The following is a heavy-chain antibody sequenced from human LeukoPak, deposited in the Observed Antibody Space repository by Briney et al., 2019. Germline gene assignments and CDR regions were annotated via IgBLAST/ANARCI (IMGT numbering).Heavy chain of an antibody. CDR2: INPNSGGT. V-gene: IGHV1-2*02. CDR1: GYTFTGYY. Sequence: ASVKVSCKASGYTFTGYYMHWVRQAPGQGLEWMGWINPNSGGTNYAQKFQGRVTMTRDTSISTAYMELRSLRSDDTAVYYCARGAHLLRYFDWLLYDGSSMGAFDPWGQGTLVTVSS. D-gene: IGHD3-9*01. J-gene: IGHJ5*02. CDR3: ARGAHLLRYFDWLLYDGSSMGAFDP.